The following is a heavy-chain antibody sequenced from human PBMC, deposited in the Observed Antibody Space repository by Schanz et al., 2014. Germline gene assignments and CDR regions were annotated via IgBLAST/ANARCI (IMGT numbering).Heavy chain of an antibody. CDR2: INTGSGDT. V-gene: IGHV1-3*04. CDR3: ARDRRFFDRDDLYYFDS. D-gene: IGHD3-3*01. CDR1: EYSFTSYS. Sequence: QVQLVQSGAEVKKPGASVKVSCKASEYSFTSYSMHWVRQAPGQRLEWMGWINTGSGDTKYSQNFQGRVTITRDTSASTAYMELRSLRSDDTAVYYCARDRRFFDRDDLYYFDSWGQGTLXTVSS. J-gene: IGHJ4*02.